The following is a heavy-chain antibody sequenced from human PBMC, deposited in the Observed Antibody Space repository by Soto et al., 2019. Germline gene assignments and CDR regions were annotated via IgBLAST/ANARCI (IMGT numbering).Heavy chain of an antibody. CDR3: ARDRLLPAAIFEFDY. CDR2: ISSSSSYI. Sequence: GGSLRLSCAASGFTFSSYSMNWVRQAPGKGLEWVSSISSSSSYIYYADSVKGRFTISRDNAKNSLYLQMNSLRAEDTAVYYCARDRLLPAAIFEFDYWGQGTLVTVSS. D-gene: IGHD2-2*01. J-gene: IGHJ4*02. V-gene: IGHV3-21*01. CDR1: GFTFSSYS.